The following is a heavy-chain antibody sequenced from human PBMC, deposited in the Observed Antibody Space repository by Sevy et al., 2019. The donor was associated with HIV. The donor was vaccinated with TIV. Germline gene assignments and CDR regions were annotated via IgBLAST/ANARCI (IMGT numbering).Heavy chain of an antibody. V-gene: IGHV3-15*01. CDR1: GFTFNSVW. CDR2: IKSRAEGGTT. Sequence: PGGSLRLSCAASGFTFNSVWMSWVRQAPGKGLEGVGHIKSRAEGGTTDYAALVKGRFTISRDDSKNTLYLQMNSLKTEDTAVYYCTTGRSLLQHWGQGTLVTVSS. CDR3: TTGRSLLQH. J-gene: IGHJ1*01.